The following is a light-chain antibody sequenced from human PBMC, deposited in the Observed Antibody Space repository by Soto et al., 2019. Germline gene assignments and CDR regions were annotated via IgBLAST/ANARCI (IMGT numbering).Light chain of an antibody. Sequence: QSVLNQPASVSGSPGQSITISCTGTSSDVGGYNYVSWYQQHPGKAPKLMIYDVSNRPSGVSNRFFGSKSGNTASLTISGLQAEDEADYYCSSYTSSSTYVFGTGTKVTVL. CDR2: DVS. V-gene: IGLV2-14*01. J-gene: IGLJ1*01. CDR3: SSYTSSSTYV. CDR1: SSDVGGYNY.